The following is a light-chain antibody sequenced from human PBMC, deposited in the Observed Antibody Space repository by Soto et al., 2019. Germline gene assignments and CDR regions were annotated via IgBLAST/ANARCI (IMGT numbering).Light chain of an antibody. J-gene: IGKJ1*01. Sequence: EIVLTQSPGTLSFSPGERATLSCRAIQSVSSSYLAWYQQKPGQAPRLLIYGASSRATGIPDRFSGSGSGTDFTLTIRRLEPEDFAVYYCQQYGSSYPWTFGQGTKVDI. CDR2: GAS. CDR1: QSVSSSY. CDR3: QQYGSSYPWT. V-gene: IGKV3-20*01.